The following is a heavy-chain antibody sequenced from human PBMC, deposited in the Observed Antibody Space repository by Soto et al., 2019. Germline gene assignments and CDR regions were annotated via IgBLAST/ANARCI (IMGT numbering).Heavy chain of an antibody. V-gene: IGHV2-26*01. J-gene: IGHJ6*02. D-gene: IGHD4-17*01. CDR3: ARMNVDSYQFYYAMDV. Sequence: SGPTLVNPTETLTLTCTVSGFSLTTGRMGVSWIRQPPGKALEWLAHIFSDNERSYSTSLQGRLTISKDTSGSQVVLSMTNVDPVDTATYYCARMNVDSYQFYYAMDVWGQGTTVTVSS. CDR2: IFSDNER. CDR1: GFSLTTGRMG.